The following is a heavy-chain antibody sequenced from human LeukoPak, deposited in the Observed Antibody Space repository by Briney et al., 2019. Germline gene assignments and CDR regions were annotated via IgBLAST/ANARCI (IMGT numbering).Heavy chain of an antibody. J-gene: IGHJ4*02. Sequence: SETLSLTCAVYGGSFSGYYWSWIRQPPGKGLERIGEINHSGSTNYNPSLKSRVTISVDTSKNQFSLKLSSVTAADTAVYYCARVRYYYGSGSYYRFDYWGQGALVTVSS. D-gene: IGHD3-10*01. V-gene: IGHV4-34*01. CDR3: ARVRYYYGSGSYYRFDY. CDR2: INHSGST. CDR1: GGSFSGYY.